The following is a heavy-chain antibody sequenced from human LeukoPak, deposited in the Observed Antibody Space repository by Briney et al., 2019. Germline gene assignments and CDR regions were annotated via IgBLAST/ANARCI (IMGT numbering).Heavy chain of an antibody. Sequence: GGSLRLSCAASGFTFSSYAMSWVRQAPEKGLEWVSTISGSGGGTYYADSVKGRFTISRDNSKNTLYLQMNSLRAEDTAMYYCARDYGNGGDYFDYWGQGTPVTVSS. V-gene: IGHV3-23*01. D-gene: IGHD7-27*01. CDR2: ISGSGGGT. CDR3: ARDYGNGGDYFDY. CDR1: GFTFSSYA. J-gene: IGHJ4*02.